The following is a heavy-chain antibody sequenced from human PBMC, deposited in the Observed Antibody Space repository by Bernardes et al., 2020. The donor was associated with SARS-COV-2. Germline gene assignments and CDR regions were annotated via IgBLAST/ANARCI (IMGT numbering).Heavy chain of an antibody. CDR1: GGSISSSSYY. CDR2: IYYSGST. V-gene: IGHV4-39*07. Sequence: SETLSLTCTVSGGSISSSSYYWGWIRQPPGKGLEWIGSIYYSGSTYYNPSLKSRVTISVDTSKNQFSLKLSSVTAADTAVYYCARVSRPAAYSFDIWGQGTMVTVSS. J-gene: IGHJ3*02. D-gene: IGHD2-2*01. CDR3: ARVSRPAAYSFDI.